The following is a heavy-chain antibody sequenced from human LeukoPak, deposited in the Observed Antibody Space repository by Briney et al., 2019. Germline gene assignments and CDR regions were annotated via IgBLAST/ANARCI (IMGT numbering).Heavy chain of an antibody. CDR3: ARAEALKFRDFDY. J-gene: IGHJ4*02. V-gene: IGHV3-48*01. CDR1: GFTFSNYR. CDR2: ISSGSDTI. Sequence: PGGSLRLSCAASGFTFSNYRMNWVRQGPGKGLEWVSYISSGSDTIYYADSVKGRFTISRDNAKNSLYLQMNSLRAEDTAIYYCARAEALKFRDFDYWGQGTLVTVSS.